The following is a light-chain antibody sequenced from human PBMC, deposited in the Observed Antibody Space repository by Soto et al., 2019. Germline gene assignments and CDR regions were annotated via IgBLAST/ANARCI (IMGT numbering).Light chain of an antibody. CDR1: QSVSNN. Sequence: EIVLTQSPGTLSLSPGERATLSCRASQSVSNNYLAWYQQKPGHTPRLLIYSASIGATGTPARFSGSGSGSDFTLTISSLQSEDFAVYYCQQYNKWPLTFGPGTKVDIK. CDR3: QQYNKWPLT. J-gene: IGKJ3*01. V-gene: IGKV3-15*01. CDR2: SAS.